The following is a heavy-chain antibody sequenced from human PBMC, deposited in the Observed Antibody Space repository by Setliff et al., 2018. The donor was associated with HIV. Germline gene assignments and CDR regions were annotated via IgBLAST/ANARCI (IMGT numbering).Heavy chain of an antibody. CDR1: GYAFTSYG. V-gene: IGHV1-2*02. CDR3: ARGGYDFRGLDY. Sequence: ASVKVSCKASGYAFTSYGISWVRQAPGQGLEWMGWINPNSGYSTSAQKFQGRVLMSRDTSINTAYMELTRLRSDDTAVFYCARGGYDFRGLDYWGQGTLVTV. CDR2: INPNSGYS. J-gene: IGHJ4*02. D-gene: IGHD5-12*01.